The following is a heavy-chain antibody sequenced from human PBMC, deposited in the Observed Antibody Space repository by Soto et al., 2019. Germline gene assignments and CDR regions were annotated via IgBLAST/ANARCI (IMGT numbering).Heavy chain of an antibody. D-gene: IGHD2-21*02. CDR1: GFTVSSNY. J-gene: IGHJ4*02. CDR2: IYSGGST. CDR3: ARVGTAYCGGDCYSFDY. V-gene: IGHV3-53*01. Sequence: PGGSLRLSCAASGFTVSSNYMSWVRQAPGKGLEWVSVIYSGGSTYYADSVKGRFTISRDNSKNTLYLQMNSLRAEDTAVYYCARVGTAYCGGDCYSFDYWGQGTLVTVSS.